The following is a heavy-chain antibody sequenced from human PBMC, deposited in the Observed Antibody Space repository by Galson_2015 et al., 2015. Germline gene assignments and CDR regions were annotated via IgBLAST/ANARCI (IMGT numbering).Heavy chain of an antibody. CDR1: GGTFSSYA. J-gene: IGHJ6*02. Sequence: SCKASGGTFSSYAISWVRQAPGQGLEWMGGIIPIFGTANYAQKFQGRVTITADESTSTAYMELSSLRSEDTAVYYCARDSKVWVSSTSRAYYYGMDVWGQGTTVTVSS. D-gene: IGHD2-2*01. CDR2: IIPIFGTA. V-gene: IGHV1-69*01. CDR3: ARDSKVWVSSTSRAYYYGMDV.